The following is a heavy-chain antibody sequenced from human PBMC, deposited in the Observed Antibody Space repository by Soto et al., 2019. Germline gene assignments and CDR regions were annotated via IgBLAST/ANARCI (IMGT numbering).Heavy chain of an antibody. D-gene: IGHD3-10*01. CDR2: IYYSGST. J-gene: IGHJ4*02. CDR1: CGSIISGDYY. V-gene: IGHV4-30-4*01. CDR3: ARQHLWFGSPYYFDY. Sequence: PSETLSLTCTFSCGSIISGDYYWSWIRQPPGKGLEWIGYIYYSGSTYYNPSLKSRVTISVDTSKNQFSLKLSSVTAADTAVYYCARQHLWFGSPYYFDYWGQGTLVTVSS.